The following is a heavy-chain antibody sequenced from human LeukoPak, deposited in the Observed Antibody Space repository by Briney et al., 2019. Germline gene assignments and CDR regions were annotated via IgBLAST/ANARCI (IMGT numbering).Heavy chain of an antibody. V-gene: IGHV4-39*01. D-gene: IGHD3-10*01. J-gene: IGHJ5*02. CDR3: ARHDYYGSLNWFDP. Sequence: SETLSLTCTVSGGSISSSRYYWGWIRQPPGKGLEWIGSIYYSGSTYYNPSLKSRLTISVDTSKNQFSLKLTSVTAADTAVYYCARHDYYGSLNWFDPWGQGTLITVSS. CDR1: GGSISSSRYY. CDR2: IYYSGST.